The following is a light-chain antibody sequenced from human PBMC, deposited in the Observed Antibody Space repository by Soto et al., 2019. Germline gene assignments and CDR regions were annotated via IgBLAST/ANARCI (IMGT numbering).Light chain of an antibody. Sequence: QSALTQPPSASGSPGQSVTISCTGTSSDVGAYNYVSWYQQYPGKAPKLMIYEVSKRPSGVPDRFSGSKSGKTASLTVSGXXXXXXXDYYCTSYAGSNIWVFGGGTKVT. CDR2: EVS. CDR3: TSYAGSNIWV. V-gene: IGLV2-8*01. J-gene: IGLJ3*02. CDR1: SSDVGAYNY.